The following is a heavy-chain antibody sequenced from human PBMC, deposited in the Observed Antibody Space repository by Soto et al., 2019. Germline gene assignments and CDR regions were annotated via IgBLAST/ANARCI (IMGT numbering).Heavy chain of an antibody. V-gene: IGHV4-31*03. CDR2: IYYSGST. Sequence: SETLCLTCTVSGGSISSGGYYGSWIRQHPGKGLEWIGYIYYSGSTYYNPSLKSRVTISIDTSKNQFTLSLSSVTAADTAVYYCARKHYSDNSRIWWGQGTLVTVS. D-gene: IGHD3-22*01. CDR3: ARKHYSDNSRIW. J-gene: IGHJ4*02. CDR1: GGSISSGGYY.